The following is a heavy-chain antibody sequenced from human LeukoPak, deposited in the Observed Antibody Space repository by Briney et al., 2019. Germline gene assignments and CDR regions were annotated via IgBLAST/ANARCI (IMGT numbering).Heavy chain of an antibody. CDR2: INPNSGGT. Sequence: ASVKVSCKASGGTFSSYAISWVRQAPGQGLEWMGWINPNSGGTNSAQKFQGRVTMTRATSINTDYMELSRLRSDDTAVYYCASFRSSFYGSATFDIWGQGTTVTVSS. CDR1: GGTFSSYA. J-gene: IGHJ3*02. CDR3: ASFRSSFYGSATFDI. V-gene: IGHV1-2*02. D-gene: IGHD6-13*01.